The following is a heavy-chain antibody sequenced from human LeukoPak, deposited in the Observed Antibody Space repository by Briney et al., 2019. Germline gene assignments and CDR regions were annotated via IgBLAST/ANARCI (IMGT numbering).Heavy chain of an antibody. CDR3: ARAGGFYEYYFDY. J-gene: IGHJ4*02. V-gene: IGHV3-74*01. CDR2: INSDGSST. Sequence: GGSLRLSCAASGFTFSSYWMHWVRQAPGKGLVWVSRINSDGSSTSYADSVKGRFTISRDNAKKTLYLQMSSLRAEDTAVYYCARAGGFYEYYFDYWGQGTLVTVSS. D-gene: IGHD5/OR15-5a*01. CDR1: GFTFSSYW.